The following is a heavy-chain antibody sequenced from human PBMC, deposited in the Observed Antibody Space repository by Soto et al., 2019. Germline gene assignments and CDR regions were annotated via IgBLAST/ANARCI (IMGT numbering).Heavy chain of an antibody. CDR2: ISGSGGST. V-gene: IGHV3-23*01. Sequence: GGSLRLSCAASGFTFSSYAMSWVRQAPGKGLEWVSAISGSGGSTYYADSVKGRFTISRDNSKNTLYLQMNSLRAEDTAVYYCANGLSSSSWYYFDYWGQGTLVTVSS. CDR3: ANGLSSSSWYYFDY. CDR1: GFTFSSYA. D-gene: IGHD6-13*01. J-gene: IGHJ4*02.